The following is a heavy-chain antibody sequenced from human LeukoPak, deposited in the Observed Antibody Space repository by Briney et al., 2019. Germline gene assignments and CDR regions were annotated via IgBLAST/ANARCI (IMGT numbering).Heavy chain of an antibody. J-gene: IGHJ6*02. CDR1: GFTFSSYA. CDR3: AKGKDYYYGMDV. Sequence: GGSLRLSCAASGFTFSSYAMSWVRQAPGKGLEWVSAISGSGGSTYYADSVKGRFTISRDNSKNTLYPQMNSLRAEDTAVYYCAKGKDYYYGMDVWGQGTTVTVSS. V-gene: IGHV3-23*01. CDR2: ISGSGGST.